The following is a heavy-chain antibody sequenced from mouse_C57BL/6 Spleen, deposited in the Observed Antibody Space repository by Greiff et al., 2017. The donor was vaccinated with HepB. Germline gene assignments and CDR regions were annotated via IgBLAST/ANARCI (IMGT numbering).Heavy chain of an antibody. Sequence: EVQLVESGGGLVQPTGSLKLSCAASGFSFNTYAMNWVRQAPGKGLEWVARIRSKSNNYATYYADSVKDRFTISSDDSESMLYLQMHNLKTEDTAMYYCGRHAGDYDLGFAYWGQGTLVTVSA. J-gene: IGHJ3*01. CDR1: GFSFNTYA. CDR3: GRHAGDYDLGFAY. D-gene: IGHD2-4*01. V-gene: IGHV10-1*01. CDR2: IRSKSNNYAT.